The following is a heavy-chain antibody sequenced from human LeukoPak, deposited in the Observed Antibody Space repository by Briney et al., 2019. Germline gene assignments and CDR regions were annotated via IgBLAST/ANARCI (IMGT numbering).Heavy chain of an antibody. Sequence: GGSLRLSCAASGFTFSDYYMSWIRQAPGKGLEWVSYISSSGSTIYYADSVKGRFTISRDNAKNSLYLQMNSLRAEDTAVYCCASSVGVTTSLGAFDIWGQGTMVTVSS. CDR1: GFTFSDYY. V-gene: IGHV3-11*01. CDR2: ISSSGSTI. CDR3: ASSVGVTTSLGAFDI. J-gene: IGHJ3*02. D-gene: IGHD4-11*01.